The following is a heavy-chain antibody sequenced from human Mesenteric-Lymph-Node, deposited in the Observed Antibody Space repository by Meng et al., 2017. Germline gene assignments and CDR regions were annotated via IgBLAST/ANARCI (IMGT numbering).Heavy chain of an antibody. CDR3: TTPLRYHDVWSGYPTFDY. J-gene: IGHJ4*01. D-gene: IGHD3/OR15-3a*01. CDR1: GGTFINYA. CDR2: IIPMSGTT. Sequence: SVKVSCKASGGTFINYAMSWVRQAPGQRLEWMGGIIPMSGTTKYADKFQGRVTITADTSTNTAYMEVTSLTFEDTAVYFCTTPLRYHDVWSGYPTFDYWGQGTLVNGAS. V-gene: IGHV1-69*06.